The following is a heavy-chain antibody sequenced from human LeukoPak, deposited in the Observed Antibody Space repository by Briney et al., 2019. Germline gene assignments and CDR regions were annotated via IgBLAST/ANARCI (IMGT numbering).Heavy chain of an antibody. CDR1: GFTFSEYS. J-gene: IGHJ4*02. CDR2: ISTNGGST. V-gene: IGHV3-64*01. Sequence: QPGGSLRLSCAASGFTFSEYSMHWVRQAPGKGLEYASAISTNGGSTYYANSVKGRFTISRDDPKNTLDLQMGSLRPEDMAVYYCARGFRYYGSGIDYWGQGTLVTVSS. D-gene: IGHD3-10*01. CDR3: ARGFRYYGSGIDY.